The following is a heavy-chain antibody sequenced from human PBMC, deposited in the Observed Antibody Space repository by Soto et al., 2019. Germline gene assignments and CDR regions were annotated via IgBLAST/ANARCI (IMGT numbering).Heavy chain of an antibody. D-gene: IGHD6-13*01. CDR1: GGSISSGDYY. CDR2: IHYTWIP. V-gene: IGHV4-30-4*01. CDR3: SRVTRCCERSSCHPDAYDI. J-gene: IGHJ3*02. Sequence: VQLQESGPGLVKPSETLSLTCAVSGGSISSGDYYWSWIRQPPGKGLGWIGYIHYTWIPYYNPSLKSRVSISNDISQNQFALNLSSVTAADTAVYYCSRVTRCCERSSCHPDAYDIWGQGTKVTVSS.